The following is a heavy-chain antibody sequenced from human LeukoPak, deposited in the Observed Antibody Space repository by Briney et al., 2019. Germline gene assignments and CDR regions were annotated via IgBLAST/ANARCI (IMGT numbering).Heavy chain of an antibody. J-gene: IGHJ5*02. CDR3: ARGSWRGATP. Sequence: GGSLRLSCAAPGFTFSDYYMSWIRQAPGKGLEWVSYISGSSSYTNYADSEKGRFTISRDNAKNSLYLQMNSLRAEDTAVYYCARGSWRGATPWGQGTLVTVSS. CDR2: ISGSSSYT. V-gene: IGHV3-11*03. CDR1: GFTFSDYY. D-gene: IGHD1-26*01.